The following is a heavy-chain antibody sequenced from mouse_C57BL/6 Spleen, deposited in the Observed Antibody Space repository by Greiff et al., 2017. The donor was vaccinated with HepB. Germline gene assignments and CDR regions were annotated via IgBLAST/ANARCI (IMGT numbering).Heavy chain of an antibody. CDR2: IDPSDSYT. Sequence: VQLQQPGAELVMPGASVKLSCKASGYTFTSYWMHWVKQRPGQGLEWIGEIDPSDSYTNYNQKFKGKSTLTVDKSSSTAYMQLSSLTSEDSAVYYCARSIYYDYPHFDYWGQGTTLTVSS. D-gene: IGHD2-4*01. V-gene: IGHV1-69*01. CDR1: GYTFTSYW. J-gene: IGHJ2*01. CDR3: ARSIYYDYPHFDY.